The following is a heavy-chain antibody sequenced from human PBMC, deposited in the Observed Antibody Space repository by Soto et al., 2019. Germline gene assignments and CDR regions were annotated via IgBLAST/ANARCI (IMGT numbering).Heavy chain of an antibody. J-gene: IGHJ4*02. Sequence: ASVKVSCKAPADTFTSYYIHWVRQAPGHGLEWMGIINPNGGSTRFAQTFQGRVTMTEDTSRDTAYMELSSLTFEDTAVYYCTTGRELSGGWHRYFDYWGQGTLVTVSS. V-gene: IGHV1-46*01. CDR1: ADTFTSYY. CDR3: TTGRELSGGWHRYFDY. CDR2: INPNGGST. D-gene: IGHD6-19*01.